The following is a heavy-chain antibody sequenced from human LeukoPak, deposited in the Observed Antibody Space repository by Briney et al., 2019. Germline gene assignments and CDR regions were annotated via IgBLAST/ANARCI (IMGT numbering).Heavy chain of an antibody. CDR1: GGSISSYY. V-gene: IGHV4-4*07. D-gene: IGHD3-10*01. J-gene: IGHJ4*02. CDR3: ARSMVRGSMGYFDY. Sequence: PSETLSLTCTVSGGSISSYYWSWIRQPAGKGLEWIGRIYTSGSTNYNPSLKSRVTMSVDTSKNQFSLKLSSATAADTAVYYCARSMVRGSMGYFDYWGQGTLVTVSS. CDR2: IYTSGST.